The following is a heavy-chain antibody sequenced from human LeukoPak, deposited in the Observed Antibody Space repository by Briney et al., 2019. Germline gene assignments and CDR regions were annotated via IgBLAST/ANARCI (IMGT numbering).Heavy chain of an antibody. J-gene: IGHJ4*02. D-gene: IGHD3-3*01. V-gene: IGHV3-23*01. CDR3: AKDHYDFWSGYPGGYFDY. CDR1: GFTFSSYA. CDR2: ISGSGGST. Sequence: GGSLRLSCAASGFTFSSYAMSWVRQAPGKGLEWVSAISGSGGSTYYADSVKGRFTISRDNSKNTLYLQMNSLRAEDTAVYYCAKDHYDFWSGYPGGYFDYWGQGTLVTVSS.